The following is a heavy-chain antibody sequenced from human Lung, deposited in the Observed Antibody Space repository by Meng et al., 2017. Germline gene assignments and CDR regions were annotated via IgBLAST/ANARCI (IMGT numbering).Heavy chain of an antibody. D-gene: IGHD6-13*01. J-gene: IGHJ4*02. Sequence: VEVVEFGGGLVKPGGSFRLSCVAFGFSFTDAWLSWVRQVPGKGLEWVGRIKSNSDGGPTDYAAPVKGRFTISRDDSINTLYLQMNSLITEDTAVYFCATGAVAADHWGQGTLVTVSS. CDR1: GFSFTDAW. CDR3: ATGAVAADH. CDR2: IKSNSDGGPT. V-gene: IGHV3-15*01.